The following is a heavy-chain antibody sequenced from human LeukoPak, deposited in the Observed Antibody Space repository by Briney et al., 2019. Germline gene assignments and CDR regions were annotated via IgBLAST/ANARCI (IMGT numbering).Heavy chain of an antibody. CDR3: ARALVGATGSDAFDI. CDR1: GGSISSSNW. V-gene: IGHV4-4*02. D-gene: IGHD1-26*01. Sequence: PSETLSLTCAVSGGSISSSNWWSWVRQPPRKGLEWIGEIYHSGTTNYNPTLKSRVTISIDKSKNQFSLNLSSVTAADTAVYYCARALVGATGSDAFDIWGQGTMVTVS. CDR2: IYHSGTT. J-gene: IGHJ3*02.